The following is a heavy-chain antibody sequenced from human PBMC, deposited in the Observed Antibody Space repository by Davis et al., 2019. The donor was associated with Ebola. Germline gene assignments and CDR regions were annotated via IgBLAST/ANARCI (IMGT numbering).Heavy chain of an antibody. D-gene: IGHD3-16*02. CDR3: ARQSYTFGGVIGY. CDR2: INAGNGNT. CDR1: GYTFTSYA. J-gene: IGHJ4*02. V-gene: IGHV1-3*01. Sequence: AASVKVSCKASGYTFTSYAMHWVRQAPGQRLEWMGWINAGNGNTKYSQKFQGRVTITRDTSASTAYMELSSLRSEDTAVYYCARQSYTFGGVIGYWGQGTLVTVSS.